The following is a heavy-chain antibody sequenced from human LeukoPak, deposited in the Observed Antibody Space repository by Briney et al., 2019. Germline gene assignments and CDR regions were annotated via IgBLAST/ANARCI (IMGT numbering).Heavy chain of an antibody. Sequence: SETLSLTCAVYSGSFSGYYWSWIRQPPGKGLEWIGEINHSGSTNYNPSLKSRVTISVDTSKNQFSLKLSSVTAADTAVYYCARGPPSGWKARGGWFDPWGQGTLVTVSS. D-gene: IGHD6-19*01. CDR3: ARGPPSGWKARGGWFDP. CDR1: SGSFSGYY. J-gene: IGHJ5*02. V-gene: IGHV4-34*01. CDR2: INHSGST.